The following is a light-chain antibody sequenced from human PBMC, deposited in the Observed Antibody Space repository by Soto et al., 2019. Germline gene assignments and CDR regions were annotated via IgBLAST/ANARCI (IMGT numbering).Light chain of an antibody. V-gene: IGKV1-5*03. CDR1: QTISSW. CDR2: KAS. CDR3: QQYSVYPWT. J-gene: IGKJ1*01. Sequence: DIQMTQSPSTLSASVGDRVSITCRASQTISSWLAWYQQKPGKAPKLLVYKASTLESGVPSRFSGSAAWTEFTLTISSLQPDDFATYYCQQYSVYPWTFGQGTKIDVK.